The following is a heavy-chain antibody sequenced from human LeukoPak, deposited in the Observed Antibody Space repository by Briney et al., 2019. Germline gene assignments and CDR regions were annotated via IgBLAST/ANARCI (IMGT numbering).Heavy chain of an antibody. V-gene: IGHV4-39*07. CDR1: GGSISSSSYY. CDR2: IYYSGST. CDR3: ASIYGSGSYSTFDY. D-gene: IGHD3-10*01. Sequence: PSETLSLTCTVSGGSISSSSYYWGWIRQPPGKGLEWIGSIYYSGSTYYNPSLKSRVTISVDTSKNQFSLKLSSVTAADTAVYYCASIYGSGSYSTFDYWGQGTLVTVSS. J-gene: IGHJ4*02.